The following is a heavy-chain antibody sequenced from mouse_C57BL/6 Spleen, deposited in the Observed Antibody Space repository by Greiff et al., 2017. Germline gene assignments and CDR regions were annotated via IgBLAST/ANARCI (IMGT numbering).Heavy chain of an antibody. D-gene: IGHD1-1*01. CDR1: GYAFSSSW. CDR3: ERENYGSSYGWFAY. CDR2: IYPGDGDT. J-gene: IGHJ3*01. Sequence: VQLQQSGPELVKPGASVKISCKASGYAFSSSWMNWVKQRPGKGLEWIGRIYPGDGDTNYNGQFKGKATLTADKSSSTAYMQLSSLTSEDSAVYFCERENYGSSYGWFAYWGQGTLVTVSA. V-gene: IGHV1-82*01.